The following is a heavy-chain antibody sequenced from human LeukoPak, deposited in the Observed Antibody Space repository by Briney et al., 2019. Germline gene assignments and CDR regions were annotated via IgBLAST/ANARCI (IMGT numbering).Heavy chain of an antibody. CDR3: ARDWDNSSGWYED. CDR2: IYGGGST. V-gene: IGHV3-53*01. J-gene: IGHJ4*02. Sequence: GGSLRLSCAASGFTVSSNYMSWVRQAPGKGLEWVSVIYGGGSTYYADSVKGRFTISRDNSKNTLYLQMNSLRAEDTAVYYCARDWDNSSGWYEDWGQETLVTVSS. D-gene: IGHD6-19*01. CDR1: GFTVSSNY.